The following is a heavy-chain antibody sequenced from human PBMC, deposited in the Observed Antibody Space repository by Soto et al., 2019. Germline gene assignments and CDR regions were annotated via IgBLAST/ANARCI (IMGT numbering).Heavy chain of an antibody. Sequence: ASVKVSCKASGDTFSSYAISWVRQAPGQGLEWMGGIIPIFGTANYAQKFQGRVTITADESTSTAYMELSSLRSEDTAVYYCARGLAARPVPPFAGWGQGTLVTVSS. D-gene: IGHD6-6*01. CDR2: IIPIFGTA. CDR3: ARGLAARPVPPFAG. V-gene: IGHV1-69*13. CDR1: GDTFSSYA. J-gene: IGHJ4*02.